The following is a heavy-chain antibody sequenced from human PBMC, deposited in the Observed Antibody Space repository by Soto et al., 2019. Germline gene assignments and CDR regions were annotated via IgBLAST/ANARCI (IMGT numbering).Heavy chain of an antibody. D-gene: IGHD2-15*01. CDR3: ARDQNASGGHSDS. CDR2: IRNAGSNK. J-gene: IGHJ4*02. Sequence: GGSRRLSCEAAGFPFSSFGRHWVRQAPGKGLAWLGMIRNAGSNKNYADTVKGLLTISREKSKNTVCLQVSNLRAEDTAAYFCARDQNASGGHSDSWGQGPMVTVSS. V-gene: IGHV3-30*02. CDR1: GFPFSSFG.